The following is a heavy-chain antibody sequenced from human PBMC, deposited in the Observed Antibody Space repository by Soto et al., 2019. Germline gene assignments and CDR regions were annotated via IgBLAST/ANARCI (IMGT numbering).Heavy chain of an antibody. V-gene: IGHV3-30-3*01. CDR1: GFTFSSYA. J-gene: IGHJ4*02. CDR2: ISYDGSNK. Sequence: QVQLVESGGGVVQPGRSPRLSCAASGFTFSSYAMHWVRQAPGKGLEWVAVISYDGSNKYYADSVKGRFTISRDNSKNTLYLQMNSLRAEDTAVYYCARVPTVTTDYFDYWGQGTLVTVSS. CDR3: ARVPTVTTDYFDY. D-gene: IGHD4-17*01.